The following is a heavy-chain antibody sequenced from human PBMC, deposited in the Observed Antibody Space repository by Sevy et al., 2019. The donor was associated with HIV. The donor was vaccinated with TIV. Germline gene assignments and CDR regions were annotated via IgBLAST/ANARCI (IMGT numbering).Heavy chain of an antibody. CDR1: GGSISRGGYY. D-gene: IGHD1-26*01. J-gene: IGHJ4*02. CDR3: ARDPVGATTGLSAFDS. CDR2: IFYCGST. V-gene: IGHV4-31*03. Sequence: SETLSLTCTVSGGSISRGGYYWSWIRQHPGKGLEWIGYIFYCGSTYYNPSLKSRVTISVDTSNNLFSLKLRSVTAADTAVYYCARDPVGATTGLSAFDSWGQGTLVTVSS.